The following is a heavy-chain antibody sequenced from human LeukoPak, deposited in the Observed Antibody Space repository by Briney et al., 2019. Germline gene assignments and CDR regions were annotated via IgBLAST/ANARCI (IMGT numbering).Heavy chain of an antibody. Sequence: GGSLRLSCAASGFTFSNYAMTWVRQAPGKGLEWVSTIGESGGATHYADSVKGRFTISRDNSKNTLFLQMSSLRADDSAVYYCAKEFFYDSSAYYYNQRGQGTLVTVSS. CDR3: AKEFFYDSSAYYYNQ. CDR1: GFTFSNYA. D-gene: IGHD3-22*01. CDR2: IGESGGAT. V-gene: IGHV3-23*01. J-gene: IGHJ4*02.